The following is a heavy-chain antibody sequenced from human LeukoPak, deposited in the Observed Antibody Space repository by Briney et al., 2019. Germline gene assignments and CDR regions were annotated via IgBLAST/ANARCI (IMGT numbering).Heavy chain of an antibody. CDR3: ARDIVVVPAAIQTGRNHYYYYYYMDV. D-gene: IGHD2-2*01. V-gene: IGHV1-18*01. CDR1: GYTFTSYG. Sequence: ASVKVSCKASGYTFTSYGISWVRQAPGQGLEWMGWISAYNGNTNYAQKLRGRVTMTTDTSTSTAYMELRSLRSDDTAVYYCARDIVVVPAAIQTGRNHYYYYYYMDVWGKGTTVTVSS. J-gene: IGHJ6*03. CDR2: ISAYNGNT.